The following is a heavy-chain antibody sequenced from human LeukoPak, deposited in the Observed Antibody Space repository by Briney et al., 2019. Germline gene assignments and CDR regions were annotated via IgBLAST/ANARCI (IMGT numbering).Heavy chain of an antibody. CDR3: ARVGFDYYDSSGYSAFDI. J-gene: IGHJ3*02. V-gene: IGHV4-4*07. D-gene: IGHD3-22*01. CDR2: IYTSGST. CDR1: GGSISSYY. Sequence: NPSETLPLTCTVSGGSISSYYWSWIRQPAGKGLEWIGRIYTSGSTNYYPSLKSRVTMSVDTSKNQFSLKLSSVTAADTAVYYCARVGFDYYDSSGYSAFDIWGQGTMVTVSS.